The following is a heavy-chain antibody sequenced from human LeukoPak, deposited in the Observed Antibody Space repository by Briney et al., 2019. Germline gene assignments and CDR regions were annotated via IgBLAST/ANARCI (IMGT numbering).Heavy chain of an antibody. D-gene: IGHD3-9*01. CDR2: ISYDGSNK. J-gene: IGHJ4*02. CDR3: AKDWYYDILTGYGEFDH. CDR1: GFTFSSYG. Sequence: GGSLRLSCAASGFTFSSYGMHWVRQAPGKGLEWEAVISYDGSNKYYADSVKGRFTISRDNSKNTLYLQMNSLRAEDTAVYYCAKDWYYDILTGYGEFDHWGQGTLVTVSS. V-gene: IGHV3-30*18.